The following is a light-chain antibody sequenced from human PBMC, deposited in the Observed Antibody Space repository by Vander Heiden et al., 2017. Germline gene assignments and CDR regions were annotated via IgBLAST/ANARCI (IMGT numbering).Light chain of an antibody. Sequence: DIQMTQSPSSLSASVGDRVTITCQASQDISNYLNWYQQKPGKAPKLLIYDASKLETVVPSRFSGSGAGTDFTFTISSLQPEDIATYYCQQYDNLPYTFGQGTKLEIK. CDR3: QQYDNLPYT. J-gene: IGKJ2*01. CDR2: DAS. V-gene: IGKV1-33*01. CDR1: QDISNY.